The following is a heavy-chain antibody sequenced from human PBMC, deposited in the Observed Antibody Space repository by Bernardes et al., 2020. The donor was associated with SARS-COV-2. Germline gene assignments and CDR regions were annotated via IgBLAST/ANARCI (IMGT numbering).Heavy chain of an antibody. CDR3: ARHSGDTTTSIMDV. CDR2: IYPGDSDT. V-gene: IGHV5-51*01. Sequence: GASLKISGKGSGYSFTTYWSGWVRTIPGKGLEWMGIIYPGDSDTIYSPSFQGQVTISADKSITTAYLQWSSLKASDTAMYYCARHSGDTTTSIMDVWGQGTTVTVSS. CDR1: GYSFTTYW. J-gene: IGHJ6*02. D-gene: IGHD5-18*01.